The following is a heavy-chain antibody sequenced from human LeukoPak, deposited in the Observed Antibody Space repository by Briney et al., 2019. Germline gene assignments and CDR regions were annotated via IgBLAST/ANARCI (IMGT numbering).Heavy chain of an antibody. D-gene: IGHD1-7*01. CDR2: ISARDGRT. Sequence: GGSLRLSCPASGFIFSDHAMNWVHQAPGKGLEWVSIISARDGRTYYADSVKGRFTISRDNSKNTLYLQMNSLRVEGTAVYYCATELPGGKGYFDYWGQGTLVTVSS. V-gene: IGHV3-23*01. CDR3: ATELPGGKGYFDY. J-gene: IGHJ4*02. CDR1: GFIFSDHA.